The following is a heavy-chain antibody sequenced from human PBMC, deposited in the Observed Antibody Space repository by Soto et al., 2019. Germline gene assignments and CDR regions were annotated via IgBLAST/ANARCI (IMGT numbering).Heavy chain of an antibody. CDR1: GGSISSYY. Sequence: SETLSLTCTVSGGSISSYYWSWIRQPPGKGLEWIGYIYYSGSTNYNPSLKSRVTISVDTSKNQFSLKLSSVTAADTAVYFWARRHGFDIDADYWGQGILVTVSS. CDR2: IYYSGST. CDR3: ARRHGFDIDADY. J-gene: IGHJ4*02. V-gene: IGHV4-59*08. D-gene: IGHD3-9*01.